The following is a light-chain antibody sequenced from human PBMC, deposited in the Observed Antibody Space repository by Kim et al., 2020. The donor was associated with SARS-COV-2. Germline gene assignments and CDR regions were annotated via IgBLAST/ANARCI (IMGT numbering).Light chain of an antibody. Sequence: QSVLTQPPSVSAAPGQKVTISCSGSSFNIGSNYVSWYQQLPGTVPKLLIYDNTLHPSGIPDRFSGSNSGTSATLGITGLQTGDEGDYYCATWDRSLNAGVFGGGTQLTVL. V-gene: IGLV1-51*01. CDR3: ATWDRSLNAGV. CDR1: SFNIGSNY. CDR2: DNT. J-gene: IGLJ3*02.